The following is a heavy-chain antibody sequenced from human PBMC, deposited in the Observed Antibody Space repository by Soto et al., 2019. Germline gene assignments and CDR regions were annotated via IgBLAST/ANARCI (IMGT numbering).Heavy chain of an antibody. J-gene: IGHJ4*02. D-gene: IGHD3-22*01. CDR2: IDYYGST. V-gene: IGHV4-59*01. Sequence: PSETLSLTCTVSGGSISGYYWSWIRQPPGKRLEWIGYIDYYGSTNYNPSLKSRVTISVDTSKKQFSLNLGSVTAADTAIYYCARGHFDSRGYSNALDYWGQGIQVTVSS. CDR1: GGSISGYY. CDR3: ARGHFDSRGYSNALDY.